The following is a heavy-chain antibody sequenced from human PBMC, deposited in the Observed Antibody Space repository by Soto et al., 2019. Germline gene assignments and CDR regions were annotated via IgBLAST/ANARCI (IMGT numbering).Heavy chain of an antibody. D-gene: IGHD4-17*01. Sequence: GGSLRLSCAASGFTFSSYGVHWVRQAPGKGLEWVASVSYDGSNKHYADSVKGRFTISRDNSRNTLDLQMNSLRAEDTAVYYCVRAPFGTDNGGSADFDHWGQGTLVTVSS. V-gene: IGHV3-30*03. CDR2: VSYDGSNK. J-gene: IGHJ4*02. CDR3: VRAPFGTDNGGSADFDH. CDR1: GFTFSSYG.